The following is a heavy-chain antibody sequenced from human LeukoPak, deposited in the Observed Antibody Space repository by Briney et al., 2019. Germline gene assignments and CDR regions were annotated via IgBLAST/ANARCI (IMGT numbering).Heavy chain of an antibody. D-gene: IGHD6-19*01. CDR2: ISSSSSYI. Sequence: GGSLRLSCAASGFTFSSYSMNWVRQAPGEGLEWVSSISSSSSYIYYADSVKGRFTISRDNAKNSLYLQMNSLRAEDTAVYYCARSPYSSGWSGNYWGQGTLVTVSS. V-gene: IGHV3-21*01. J-gene: IGHJ4*02. CDR1: GFTFSSYS. CDR3: ARSPYSSGWSGNY.